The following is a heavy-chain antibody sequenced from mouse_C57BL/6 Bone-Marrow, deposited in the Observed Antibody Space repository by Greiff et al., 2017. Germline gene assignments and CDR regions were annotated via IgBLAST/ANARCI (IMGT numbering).Heavy chain of an antibody. CDR1: GYAFTNYL. V-gene: IGHV1-54*01. J-gene: IGHJ3*01. CDR3: ARERAQATSWFAY. D-gene: IGHD3-2*02. Sequence: QVQLQQSGAELVRPGTSVKVSCKASGYAFTNYLIEWVKQRPGQGLEWIGVINPGSGGTNYNEKFKGKATLTADKSSSTAYMQLSSLTSEDSAVYFCARERAQATSWFAYWGQGTLVTVSA. CDR2: INPGSGGT.